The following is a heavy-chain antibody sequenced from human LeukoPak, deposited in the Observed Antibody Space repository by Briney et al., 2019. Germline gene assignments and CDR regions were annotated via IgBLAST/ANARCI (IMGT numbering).Heavy chain of an antibody. CDR1: GFTFSDYW. CDR3: ARDKIVGPTTLDY. CDR2: IKQDGYEK. Sequence: GGSLRLSCAASGFTFSDYWMSGVRQTPEKGLEWVANIKQDGYEKYYVDSVKGRFTISGDNAKNSLYLQMNSLRADDTAVYYCARDKIVGPTTLDYWGQGTLVTVSS. V-gene: IGHV3-7*01. J-gene: IGHJ4*02. D-gene: IGHD1-26*01.